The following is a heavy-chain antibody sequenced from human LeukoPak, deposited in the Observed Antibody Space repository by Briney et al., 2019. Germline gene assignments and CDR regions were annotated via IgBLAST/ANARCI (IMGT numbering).Heavy chain of an antibody. V-gene: IGHV4-39*01. CDR1: GGSISSSSYY. D-gene: IGHD5-18*01. CDR3: ARPSYSSRYNWFDP. Sequence: SETLSLTCTVSGGSISSSSYYWGWIRQPPGKGLEWIGSIYYSGSTYYNPSLKSRVTISVDTSKNQFSLKLSSVTAADTAVYYCARPSYSSRYNWFDPWGQGTLVTVSS. J-gene: IGHJ5*02. CDR2: IYYSGST.